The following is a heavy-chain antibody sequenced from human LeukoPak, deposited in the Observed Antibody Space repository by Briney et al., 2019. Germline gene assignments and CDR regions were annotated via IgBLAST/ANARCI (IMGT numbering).Heavy chain of an antibody. CDR3: AKDRGWELPLFYFDY. D-gene: IGHD1-26*01. CDR2: ISGSGGST. J-gene: IGHJ4*02. CDR1: GFTFSSYA. V-gene: IGHV3-23*01. Sequence: GGSLRLSCAASGFTFSSYAMNWVRQAPGKGLEWVSAISGSGGSTYYADSVKGRFTTSRDNSKNTLYLQMNSLRAEDTAVYYCAKDRGWELPLFYFDYWGQGTLVTVSS.